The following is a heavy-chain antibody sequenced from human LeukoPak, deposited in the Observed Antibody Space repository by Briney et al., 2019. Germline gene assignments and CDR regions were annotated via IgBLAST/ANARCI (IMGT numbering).Heavy chain of an antibody. CDR3: ARGSGTYYVTDFDY. CDR1: GFTFGKYW. D-gene: IGHD1-26*01. J-gene: IGHJ4*02. CDR2: IKLDGSEK. V-gene: IGHV3-7*03. Sequence: GGSLRLSCVASGFTFGKYWMSWVRQAPGKGLEWVANIKLDGSEKNYVDSVKGRFTISRDNTKNSLYLQMNSLRAEDTAIYYCARGSGTYYVTDFDYWGQGTLVTVSS.